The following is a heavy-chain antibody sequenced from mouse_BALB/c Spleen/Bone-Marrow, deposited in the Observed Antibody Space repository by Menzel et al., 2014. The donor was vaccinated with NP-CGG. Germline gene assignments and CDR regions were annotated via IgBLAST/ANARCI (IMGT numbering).Heavy chain of an antibody. CDR2: ISSGSSTI. V-gene: IGHV5-17*02. CDR1: GFTFSSFG. Sequence: DVQLVESGGGLVQPGGSRKLSCAASGFTFSSFGMHWVRQAPEKGLEWAAYISSGSSTIYYADTVKGRFTISRDNPKNTLFLQMTSLRSEDTAMYYCARWGYYYAMDYWGQGTSVTVSS. J-gene: IGHJ4*01. CDR3: ARWGYYYAMDY.